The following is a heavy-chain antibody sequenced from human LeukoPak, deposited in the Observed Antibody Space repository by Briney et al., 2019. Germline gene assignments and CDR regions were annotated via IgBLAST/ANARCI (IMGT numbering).Heavy chain of an antibody. J-gene: IGHJ5*02. CDR2: IYHSGST. D-gene: IGHD6-6*01. Sequence: SETLSLTCTVSGYSISSGYYWGWIRQPPGKGLEWIGSIYHSGSTYYNPSLKSRVTISVDTSKNQFSLKLSSVTAADTAVYYCARGFERGSSDWFDPWGQGTLVTVSS. V-gene: IGHV4-38-2*02. CDR1: GYSISSGYY. CDR3: ARGFERGSSDWFDP.